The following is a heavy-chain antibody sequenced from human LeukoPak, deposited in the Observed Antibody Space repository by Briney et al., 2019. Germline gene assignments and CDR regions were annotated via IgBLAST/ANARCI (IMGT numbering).Heavy chain of an antibody. V-gene: IGHV4-4*07. CDR1: GGSISSYY. J-gene: IGHJ4*02. CDR3: ARPGPRSSYYYDTSGYYYY. D-gene: IGHD3-22*01. Sequence: PSETLSLTCTVSGGSISSYYWSWIRQPAGTALEWIGRIYTSGTITYNPSLKSRVTMSVDTSKNQFSLKLSSVTAADTAVYYCARPGPRSSYYYDTSGYYYYWGQGTLVTVSS. CDR2: IYTSGTI.